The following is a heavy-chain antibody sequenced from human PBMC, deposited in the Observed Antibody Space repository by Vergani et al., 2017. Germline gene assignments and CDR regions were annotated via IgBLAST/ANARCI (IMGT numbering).Heavy chain of an antibody. V-gene: IGHV1-8*01. CDR1: GYTFTSYD. D-gene: IGHD3-16*02. Sequence: QVQLVQSGAEVKKPGASVKVSCKASGYTFTSYDINWVRQATGQGLEWMGWMNPNSGNTGYAQKFQGRVTMTRNTSISTAYMELSSLRSEDTDVYYCARESYDYVWGSYRVFDYWGQGTLVTVSS. CDR3: ARESYDYVWGSYRVFDY. J-gene: IGHJ4*02. CDR2: MNPNSGNT.